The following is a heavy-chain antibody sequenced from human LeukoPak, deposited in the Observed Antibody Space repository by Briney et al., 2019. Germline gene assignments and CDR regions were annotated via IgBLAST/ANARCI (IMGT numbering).Heavy chain of an antibody. CDR3: ARDRYGAIDAFDI. D-gene: IGHD4-17*01. J-gene: IGHJ3*02. Sequence: SETLSLTCTVSGGSISSYYWSWIRQPAGKGLEGIGRIYTSGSTNYNPSLKSRVTISVDKSKNQFSLKLSSVTAADTAVYYCARDRYGAIDAFDIWGQGTMVTVSS. CDR1: GGSISSYY. V-gene: IGHV4-4*07. CDR2: IYTSGST.